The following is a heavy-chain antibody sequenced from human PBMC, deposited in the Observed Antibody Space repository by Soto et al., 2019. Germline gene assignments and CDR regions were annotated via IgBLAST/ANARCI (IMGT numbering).Heavy chain of an antibody. CDR1: GGSISSYY. J-gene: IGHJ4*02. Sequence: SETLSLTCTVSGGSISSYYWSWIRQPAGKGLEWIGRIYTSGSTNYNPSLKSRVTMSVDTSKNQFSLKLSSVTAADTAVYYCARSAIAAAGSSLLFDYWGQGTLVTVSS. V-gene: IGHV4-4*07. CDR2: IYTSGST. D-gene: IGHD6-13*01. CDR3: ARSAIAAAGSSLLFDY.